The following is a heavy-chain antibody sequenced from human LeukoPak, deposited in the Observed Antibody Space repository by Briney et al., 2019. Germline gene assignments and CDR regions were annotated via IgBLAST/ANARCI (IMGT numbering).Heavy chain of an antibody. CDR2: ISSNGGST. J-gene: IGHJ4*02. D-gene: IGHD2-2*01. CDR3: ARDHGHCSSTSCYLAFDY. V-gene: IGHV3-64*01. CDR1: GFTFSSYA. Sequence: GGSLRLSCAASGFTFSSYAMHWVRQAPGKGLEYVSAISSNGGSTYYANSVKGRSTISRDNSKNTLYLQMGSLRAEDMAVYYCARDHGHCSSTSCYLAFDYWGQGTLVTVSS.